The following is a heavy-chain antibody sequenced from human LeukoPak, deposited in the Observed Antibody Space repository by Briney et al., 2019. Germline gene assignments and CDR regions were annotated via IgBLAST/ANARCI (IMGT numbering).Heavy chain of an antibody. J-gene: IGHJ4*02. Sequence: ASVKVSCKVSRYTLTELSMHWVRQAPGKGLEWMGGFDPEDGETIYAQKFQGRVTMTEDTSTDTAYMELSSLRSEDTAVYYCATVEPSYYDSSGYSDWGQGTLVTVSS. CDR3: ATVEPSYYDSSGYSD. D-gene: IGHD3-22*01. V-gene: IGHV1-24*01. CDR2: FDPEDGET. CDR1: RYTLTELS.